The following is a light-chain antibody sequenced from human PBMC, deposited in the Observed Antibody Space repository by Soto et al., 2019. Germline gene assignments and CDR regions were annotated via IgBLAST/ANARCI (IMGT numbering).Light chain of an antibody. Sequence: EIVLTQSPGTLSVSPGKRATLSCRASQSVSSNLAWYHQKPGQAPSLLIYGASNRATGIPDRFSGSGSGTDYTLTISRLEPQDFAVYYCEHYDYPPLIFGGGTKVDIK. V-gene: IGKV3-20*01. CDR3: EHYDYPPLI. CDR1: QSVSSN. CDR2: GAS. J-gene: IGKJ4*01.